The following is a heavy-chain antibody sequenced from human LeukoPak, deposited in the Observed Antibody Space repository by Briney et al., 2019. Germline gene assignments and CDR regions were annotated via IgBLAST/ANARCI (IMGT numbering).Heavy chain of an antibody. V-gene: IGHV4-34*01. CDR1: GGPFSGYY. J-gene: IGHJ4*02. CDR2: INHSGST. Sequence: SETLSLTCAVYGGPFSGYYWSWIRQPPGKGLEWIGEINHSGSTNYNPSLKSRVTISVDTSKNQFSLKLSSVTAADTAVYYCARVADYYDSSGTWLFDYWGQGTLVTVSS. CDR3: ARVADYYDSSGTWLFDY. D-gene: IGHD3-22*01.